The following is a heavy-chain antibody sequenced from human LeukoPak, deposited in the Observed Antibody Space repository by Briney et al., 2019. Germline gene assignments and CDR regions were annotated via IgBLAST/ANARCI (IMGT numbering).Heavy chain of an antibody. J-gene: IGHJ3*02. CDR1: GSTFTTYG. D-gene: IGHD1-26*01. Sequence: GASVKLSCKASGSTFTTYGITLVRQAPGQGLEWMGWISAYNGNTKYAQKLQGRVIMTTDTSTSTAYMELTSLRSGNAAVYYCARDGRSGSYGAFDIWGQGTMVTVSS. CDR2: ISAYNGNT. V-gene: IGHV1-18*04. CDR3: ARDGRSGSYGAFDI.